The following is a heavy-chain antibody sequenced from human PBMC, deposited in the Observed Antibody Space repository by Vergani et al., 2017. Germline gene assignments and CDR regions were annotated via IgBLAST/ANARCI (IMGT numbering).Heavy chain of an antibody. CDR3: AREAAAAGSFDY. Sequence: QVQLQESGPGLVKPSETLSLTCTVSGGSVSSGSYYWSWIRQPPGKGLEWIGYIYHSGSTYYNPSLKSRVTISVDRSKNQFSLKLSSVTAADTAVYYCAREAAAAGSFDYWGQGTLVTVSS. J-gene: IGHJ4*02. V-gene: IGHV4-61*01. CDR2: IYHSGST. CDR1: GGSVSSGSYY. D-gene: IGHD3-10*01.